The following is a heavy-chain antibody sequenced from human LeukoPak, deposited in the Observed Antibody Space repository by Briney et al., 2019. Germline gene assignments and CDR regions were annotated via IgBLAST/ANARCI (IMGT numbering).Heavy chain of an antibody. J-gene: IGHJ6*03. CDR2: IYYSGST. CDR1: GGFISSSSYY. D-gene: IGHD1-26*01. CDR3: AREWGETYYYYYMDV. V-gene: IGHV4-39*02. Sequence: PSETLSLTCTVSGGFISSSSYYWGWIRQPPGKGLEWIGSIYYSGSTYYNPSLKSRVTISVDTSKNQFSLKLSSVTAADTAVYYCAREWGETYYYYYMDVWGKGTTVTISS.